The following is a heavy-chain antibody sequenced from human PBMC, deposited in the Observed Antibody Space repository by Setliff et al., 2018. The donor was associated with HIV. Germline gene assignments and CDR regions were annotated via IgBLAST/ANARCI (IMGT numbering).Heavy chain of an antibody. CDR3: AKDRTPVFPTRVEV. CDR1: GFTFDDYA. Sequence: PGGSLRLSCAASGFTFDDYAMHWVRQAPGKGLEYIGHISTSGNTYYNPSLNSRVTISMDTSKNEFSLRIYFMTAADSAVYYCAKDRTPVFPTRVEVWGQGTTVTVSS. D-gene: IGHD5-12*01. J-gene: IGHJ6*02. V-gene: IGHV4-4*09. CDR2: ISTSGNT.